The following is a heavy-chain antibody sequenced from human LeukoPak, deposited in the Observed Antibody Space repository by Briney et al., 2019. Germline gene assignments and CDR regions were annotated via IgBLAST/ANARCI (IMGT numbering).Heavy chain of an antibody. Sequence: GGSLRLSCAASGFTFTTFWVNWVRQVPGKGLVRVSLINPDGTTTTYADSVKGRFTISRDNAKNTVYLQMNSLGGEDTAVYYCARDLRGSPARWGQGTLVTVSS. CDR1: GFTFTTFW. CDR2: INPDGTTT. D-gene: IGHD3-16*01. CDR3: ARDLRGSPAR. J-gene: IGHJ4*02. V-gene: IGHV3-74*01.